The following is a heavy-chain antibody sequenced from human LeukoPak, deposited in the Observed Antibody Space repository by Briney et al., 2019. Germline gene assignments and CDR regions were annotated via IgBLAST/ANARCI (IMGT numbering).Heavy chain of an antibody. Sequence: SETLSLTCTVSGYSISTGYYWDWIRQPPGKGLEWIGTFYHGGSTNYNPSLKSRVTISVDTSKNQFSLKLSSVTAADTAVYYCARGGYYGSGNDFRFDPWGQGTLVTVSS. V-gene: IGHV4-38-2*02. CDR1: GYSISTGYY. CDR2: FYHGGST. D-gene: IGHD3-10*01. J-gene: IGHJ5*02. CDR3: ARGGYYGSGNDFRFDP.